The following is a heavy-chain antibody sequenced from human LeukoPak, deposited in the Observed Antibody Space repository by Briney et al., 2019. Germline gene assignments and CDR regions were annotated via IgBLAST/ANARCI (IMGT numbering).Heavy chain of an antibody. CDR1: GFTFSSYS. J-gene: IGHJ4*02. D-gene: IGHD6-19*01. Sequence: GGSLRLSCAASGFTFSSYSINWVRQAPGKGLEWLSYISSSSRTFSYADSLKGRFTVSRDNAKNSLDLQMNSLRVEDTAVYYCARVGTSGWTSDYWGQGTLVTVSS. CDR3: ARVGTSGWTSDY. V-gene: IGHV3-48*04. CDR2: ISSSSRTF.